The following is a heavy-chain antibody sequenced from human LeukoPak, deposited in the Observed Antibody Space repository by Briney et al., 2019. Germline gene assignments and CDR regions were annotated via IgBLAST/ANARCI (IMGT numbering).Heavy chain of an antibody. V-gene: IGHV3-64*01. J-gene: IGHJ4*02. CDR3: ARGNDSSGYYYFFDY. CDR1: GFTFSRYA. CDR2: ISTNGGST. D-gene: IGHD3-22*01. Sequence: GGSLRLSCAASGFTFSRYAMHWVRQAPGKGLEYVSAISTNGGSTYYASSVKGRFTISRDNSKNTLYLQMVNLRPEDMAVHYCARGNDSSGYYYFFDYWGQGTLVTVSS.